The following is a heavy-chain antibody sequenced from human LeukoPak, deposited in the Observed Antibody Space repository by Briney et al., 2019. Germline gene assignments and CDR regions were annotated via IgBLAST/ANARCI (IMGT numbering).Heavy chain of an antibody. Sequence: GGSLRLSCAASGFTFSSYGMHWVRQAPGKELEWVAFIQYDGTNKYYADSVKGRFTISRDNAKNSLYLQMNSLRAEDTALYYCAKECGSGSYCYDYWGQGTLVTVSS. CDR3: AKECGSGSYCYDY. CDR2: IQYDGTNK. J-gene: IGHJ4*02. V-gene: IGHV3-30*02. CDR1: GFTFSSYG. D-gene: IGHD3-10*01.